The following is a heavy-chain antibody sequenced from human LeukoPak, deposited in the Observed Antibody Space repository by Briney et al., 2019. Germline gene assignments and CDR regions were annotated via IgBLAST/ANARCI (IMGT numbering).Heavy chain of an antibody. Sequence: SGGSLRLSCTASGFTFGDYAMRWVRQAPGKGLEWVGFIRSKAYGGTTEYGACVKGRFTISRDDSKSIAYLQMNSLKTEDTAVYYCTRDTAAAANWFDPWGQGTLVTVSS. CDR1: GFTFGDYA. J-gene: IGHJ5*02. CDR2: IRSKAYGGTT. D-gene: IGHD6-13*01. CDR3: TRDTAAAANWFDP. V-gene: IGHV3-49*04.